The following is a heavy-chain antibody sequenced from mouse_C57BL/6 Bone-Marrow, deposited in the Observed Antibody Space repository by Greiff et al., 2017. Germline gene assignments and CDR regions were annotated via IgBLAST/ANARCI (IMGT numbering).Heavy chain of an antibody. Sequence: QVQLKQPGTELVKPGASVKLSCKASGYTFTSYWMHWVKQRPGQGLEWIGNINPSNGGTNYNEKFKSKATLTVDKSSSTAYMQLSSLSSEDSAVYYCARGTGTRVDYAMDYWGQGTSVTVSS. CDR3: ARGTGTRVDYAMDY. V-gene: IGHV1-53*01. CDR2: INPSNGGT. J-gene: IGHJ4*01. CDR1: GYTFTSYW. D-gene: IGHD4-1*01.